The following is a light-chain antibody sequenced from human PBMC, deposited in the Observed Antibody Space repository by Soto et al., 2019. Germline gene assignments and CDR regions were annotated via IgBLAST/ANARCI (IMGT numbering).Light chain of an antibody. V-gene: IGLV2-23*02. CDR1: SSDVGSYNL. CDR3: CSFAGSNSWV. J-gene: IGLJ3*02. Sequence: QSALTQPASVSGSPGQSITISCTGTSSDVGSYNLVSWYQQHPDKAPKLMMYEVTKRPSGVSNRFSGSKSGNTASLTISGLQAEDEAAYYCCSFAGSNSWVFGGGTKLTV. CDR2: EVT.